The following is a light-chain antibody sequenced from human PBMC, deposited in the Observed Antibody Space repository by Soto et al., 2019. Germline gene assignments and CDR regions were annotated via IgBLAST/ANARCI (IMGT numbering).Light chain of an antibody. CDR1: QSISTV. Sequence: DIQMSQSPSSLSASVGDSVTITCRASQSISTVLNWYQKKPGKAPKLLIYSASILQSGVPSRFSGSESGTDFTLTISSLQPEDCAIYFCQQANSFPITFGQGTRLEIK. J-gene: IGKJ5*01. CDR3: QQANSFPIT. V-gene: IGKV1-12*01. CDR2: SAS.